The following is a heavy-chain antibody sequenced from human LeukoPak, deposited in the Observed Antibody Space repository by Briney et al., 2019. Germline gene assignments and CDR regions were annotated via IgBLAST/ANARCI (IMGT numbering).Heavy chain of an antibody. J-gene: IGHJ4*02. V-gene: IGHV4-38-2*01. CDR3: ARQDSDYYDSSGYYLDY. D-gene: IGHD3-22*01. CDR2: IYHSGST. Sequence: SETLSLTCAVSGYSISSGYYWGWIRQPPGKGLEWIGSIYHSGSTYYNPSLKSRVTISVDTSKNQFSPKLSSVTAADTAVYYCARQDSDYYDSSGYYLDYWGQGTLVTVSS. CDR1: GYSISSGYY.